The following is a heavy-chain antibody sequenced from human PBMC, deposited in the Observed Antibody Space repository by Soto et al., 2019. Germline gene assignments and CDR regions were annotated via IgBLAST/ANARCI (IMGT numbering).Heavy chain of an antibody. Sequence: HPAILSLTYTVSDQSIRNGYYWGWVRQTPLKGLEWIGSIYHSGSTYYNPSLKSRVTISVDTSKNQFSLKLSSVTAADTAVYYCARPAFYYYDSRGYYHAAVDSWGQGTMVTFSS. V-gene: IGHV4-38-2*02. D-gene: IGHD3-22*01. J-gene: IGHJ3*02. CDR1: DQSIRNGYY. CDR3: ARPAFYYYDSRGYYHAAVDS. CDR2: IYHSGST.